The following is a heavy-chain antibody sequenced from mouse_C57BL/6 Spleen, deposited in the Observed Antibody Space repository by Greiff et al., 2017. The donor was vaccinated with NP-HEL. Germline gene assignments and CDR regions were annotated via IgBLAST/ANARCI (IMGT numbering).Heavy chain of an antibody. J-gene: IGHJ4*01. D-gene: IGHD1-1*01. V-gene: IGHV2-9-1*01. CDR3: ARNGKNPGYYGSSPMDY. CDR1: GFSLTSYA. Sequence: VQLQESGPGLVAPSQSLSITCTVSGFSLTSYAISWVRQPPGKGLEWLGVIWTGGGTNYNSALKSRLSISKDNSKSQVFLKMNSLQTDDTARYYCARNGKNPGYYGSSPMDYWGQGTSVTVSS. CDR2: IWTGGGT.